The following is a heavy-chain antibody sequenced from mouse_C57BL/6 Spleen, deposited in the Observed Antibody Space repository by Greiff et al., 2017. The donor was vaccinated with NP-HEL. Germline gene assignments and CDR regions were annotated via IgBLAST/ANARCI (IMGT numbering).Heavy chain of an antibody. CDR2: ISSGSSTI. D-gene: IGHD2-4*01. CDR1: GFTFSDYG. Sequence: DVMLVESGGGLVKPGGSLKLSCAASGFTFSDYGMHWVRQAPEKGLEWVAYISSGSSTIYYADTVKGRFTISRENAKNTLFLQMTSLRSEDTAMYYCARNENYDYDYYAMDYWGQGTSVTVSS. J-gene: IGHJ4*01. V-gene: IGHV5-17*01. CDR3: ARNENYDYDYYAMDY.